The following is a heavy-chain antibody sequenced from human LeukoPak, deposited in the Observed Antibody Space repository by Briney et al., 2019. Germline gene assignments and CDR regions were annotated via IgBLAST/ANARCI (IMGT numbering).Heavy chain of an antibody. CDR1: GGSISSGGYY. Sequence: TLSLTCTVSGGSISSGGYYWSWIRQHPGKGLEWVGYIYYSGSTYYNPSLKSRVTISVDTSKNQFSLKLSSVTAADTAVYYCARRFAVNPRYAFDIWGQGTMVTVSS. CDR3: ARRFAVNPRYAFDI. CDR2: IYYSGST. D-gene: IGHD4-17*01. J-gene: IGHJ3*02. V-gene: IGHV4-31*03.